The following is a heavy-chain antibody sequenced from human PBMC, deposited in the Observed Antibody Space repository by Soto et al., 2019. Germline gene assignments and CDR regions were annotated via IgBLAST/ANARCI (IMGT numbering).Heavy chain of an antibody. CDR3: ARGAGTGTSLFDY. V-gene: IGHV3-48*02. Sequence: PGGSLRLSCAVSGFTLTTYSMNWVRQAPGKGLEWISFINKNGFTIYYADSVKGRFTISRDYAKNSLYLQMDSLRHEDTAVYDCARGAGTGTSLFDYWGLGTLVTVSS. CDR2: INKNGFTI. CDR1: GFTLTTYS. D-gene: IGHD6-19*01. J-gene: IGHJ4*02.